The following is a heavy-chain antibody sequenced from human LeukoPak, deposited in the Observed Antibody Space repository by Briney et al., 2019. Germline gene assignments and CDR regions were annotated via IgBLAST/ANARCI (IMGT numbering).Heavy chain of an antibody. CDR2: IYHSGST. J-gene: IGHJ4*02. Sequence: PSETLSLTCTVSGYSISSGYYWGWIRQPPGKGLEWIGSIYHSGSTYYNPSLKSRVTISVDTSKNQFSLKLSSVTAADTAVYYCARDRVYGAFDYWGQGTLVTVSS. V-gene: IGHV4-38-2*02. CDR1: GYSISSGYY. D-gene: IGHD4-17*01. CDR3: ARDRVYGAFDY.